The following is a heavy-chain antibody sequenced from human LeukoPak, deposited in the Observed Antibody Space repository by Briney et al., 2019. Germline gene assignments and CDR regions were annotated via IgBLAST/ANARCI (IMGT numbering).Heavy chain of an antibody. CDR1: GFTFSSYE. J-gene: IGHJ6*03. Sequence: GGSLRLSCAASGFTFSSYEMNWVRQAPGRGLEWVSSITSGSTYVFYTDSVKGRSTISRDNAKNSLYLQMNSLRAEDTAVYYCARDPYSGAYGDSYYYYMDLWGQGTTVTISS. CDR2: ITSGSTYV. CDR3: ARDPYSGAYGDSYYYYMDL. V-gene: IGHV3-21*01. D-gene: IGHD1-26*01.